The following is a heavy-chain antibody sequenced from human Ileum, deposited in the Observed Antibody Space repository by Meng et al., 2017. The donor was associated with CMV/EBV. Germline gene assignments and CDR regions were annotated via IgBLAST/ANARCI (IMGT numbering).Heavy chain of an antibody. J-gene: IGHJ4*02. Sequence: GESLKISCAASGFIVTDAWLSWVRQVPGKGLEWVGRIERKTDGGTTDFAAPVKGRFSISRDDSKTMIYLEMDSLKSEDTARYYCIALYLGYWGQGTLVTVSS. CDR2: IERKTDGGTT. V-gene: IGHV3-15*04. D-gene: IGHD2-2*01. CDR1: GFIVTDAW. CDR3: IALYLGY.